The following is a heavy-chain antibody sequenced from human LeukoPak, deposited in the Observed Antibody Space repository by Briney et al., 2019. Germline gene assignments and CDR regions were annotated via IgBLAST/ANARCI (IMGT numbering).Heavy chain of an antibody. Sequence: GGSLRLSCVASGFSFNDYSMNWVRQAPGKGLEWVSGISWNSGSIGYADSVKGRFTISRDNAKNSLYLQMNSLRAEDTALYYCAKEASDYYDSSGYFRAAFDIWGQGTMVTVSS. CDR3: AKEASDYYDSSGYFRAAFDI. CDR1: GFSFNDYS. CDR2: ISWNSGSI. J-gene: IGHJ3*02. V-gene: IGHV3-9*01. D-gene: IGHD3-22*01.